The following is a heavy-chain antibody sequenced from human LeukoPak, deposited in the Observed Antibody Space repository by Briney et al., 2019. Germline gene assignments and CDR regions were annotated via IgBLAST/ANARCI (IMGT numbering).Heavy chain of an antibody. CDR3: AREGGITIFGVVPYFDY. J-gene: IGHJ4*02. CDR2: IYSGGST. Sequence: PGGSLRLSCAASGFTVSSNYMSWVRQAPGKGLEWVSVIYSGGSTYYADSVKGRFTISRDNSTNTLYLQMNSLRAEDTAVYYCAREGGITIFGVVPYFDYWGQGTLVTVSS. D-gene: IGHD3-3*01. V-gene: IGHV3-66*01. CDR1: GFTVSSNY.